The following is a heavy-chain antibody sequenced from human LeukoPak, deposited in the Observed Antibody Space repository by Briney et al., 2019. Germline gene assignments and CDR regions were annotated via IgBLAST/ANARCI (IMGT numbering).Heavy chain of an antibody. CDR1: GGTFSSYA. V-gene: IGHV1-69*05. J-gene: IGHJ4*02. CDR3: ARDLRGGYFDY. Sequence: GASVKVSCKASGGTFSSYAISWVRQAPGQGLEWMGGIIPIFGTANYAQKFQGRGTITTDESTSTAYMELSSLRSEDTAVYYCARDLRGGYFDYWGQGTLVTVSS. CDR2: IIPIFGTA. D-gene: IGHD3-16*01.